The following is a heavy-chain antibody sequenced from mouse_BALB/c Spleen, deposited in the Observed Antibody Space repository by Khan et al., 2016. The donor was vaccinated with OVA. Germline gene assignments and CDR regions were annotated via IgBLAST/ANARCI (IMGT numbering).Heavy chain of an antibody. CDR3: ARSLYYSYGYALDC. CDR1: GYSITSDYA. V-gene: IGHV3-2*02. J-gene: IGHJ4*01. D-gene: IGHD2-14*01. Sequence: EVQLQESGPGLVKPSQSLSLTCTVTGYSITSDYAWNWIRQFPGNKLEWMGYISSTGGTSYNPSLKSRISITRDTSKNQFFLQLKSVTVEDTATYYCARSLYYSYGYALDCWGRGTLVTVSS. CDR2: ISSTGGT.